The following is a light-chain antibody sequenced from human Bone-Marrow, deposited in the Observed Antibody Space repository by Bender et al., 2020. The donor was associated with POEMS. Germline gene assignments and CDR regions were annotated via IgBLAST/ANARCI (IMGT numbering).Light chain of an antibody. Sequence: QSALTQPASVSGSPGQSITISCTGTSSDVRNYRFVSWYQQHPGKAPKLLIYDVSSRPSGVSNRFSGSKSGNTASLTISGLQAEDEADYYCSSYRSSSTLGVFGTGTKVTVL. CDR1: SSDVRNYRF. V-gene: IGLV2-14*03. J-gene: IGLJ1*01. CDR2: DVS. CDR3: SSYRSSSTLGV.